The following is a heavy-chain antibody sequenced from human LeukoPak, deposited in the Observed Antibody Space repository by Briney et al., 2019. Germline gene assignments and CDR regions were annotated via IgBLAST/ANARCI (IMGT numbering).Heavy chain of an antibody. Sequence: GGSLRLSCAASRFTFSSSWMSWVRQAPGKGLECVANIKQDGSEKNYVDSVKGRFTISRDNAKNSLYLQMNSLRAEDTAVYYCTPYSSSSGSFQHWGQGTLVTISS. V-gene: IGHV3-7*01. CDR3: TPYSSSSGSFQH. J-gene: IGHJ1*01. D-gene: IGHD6-6*01. CDR2: IKQDGSEK. CDR1: RFTFSSSW.